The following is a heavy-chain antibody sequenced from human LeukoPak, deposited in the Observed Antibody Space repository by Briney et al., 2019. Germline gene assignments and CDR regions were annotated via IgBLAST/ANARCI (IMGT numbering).Heavy chain of an antibody. CDR2: IYSGGST. CDR1: GFTVSSNY. CDR3: ARDVGNYYDSSGYYGRYGMDV. Sequence: GGSLRLSGAASGFTVSSNYMSWVRQAPGKGLEWVSVIYSGGSTYYADSVKGRFTISRDNSKNTLYLQMNSLRAEDTAVYYCARDVGNYYDSSGYYGRYGMDVWGQGTTVTVSS. V-gene: IGHV3-53*01. J-gene: IGHJ6*02. D-gene: IGHD3-22*01.